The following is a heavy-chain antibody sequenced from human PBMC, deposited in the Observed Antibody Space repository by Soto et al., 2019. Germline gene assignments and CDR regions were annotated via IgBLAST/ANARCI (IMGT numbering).Heavy chain of an antibody. CDR2: ISYSGNM. CDR3: ARSVTINCFDP. J-gene: IGHJ5*02. V-gene: IGHV4-61*01. CDR1: GGSVSSGTFY. Sequence: SETRSLTCTVSGGSVSSGTFYWSWIRQPPGKGLEWIGFISYSGNMNYNPSLKCRVTIAVDTWKTQFTLKLSSVTAAAPAVYYCARSVTINCFDPCGQGTLVAVSS.